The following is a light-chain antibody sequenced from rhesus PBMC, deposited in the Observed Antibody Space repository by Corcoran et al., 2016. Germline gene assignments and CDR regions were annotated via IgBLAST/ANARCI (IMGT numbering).Light chain of an antibody. CDR2: GAS. CDR1: RSVSIS. CDR3: QQDYSWRS. J-gene: IGKJ1*01. Sequence: EIVMTQSPATLSLSPGERATLSCRASRSVSISLAWYHQKPGQAPKLLIYGASTRATGIPDRISGSGSGTYFTLTISSLEPEDVGVYYCQQDYSWRSFGQGTKVEIK. V-gene: IGKV3-42*01.